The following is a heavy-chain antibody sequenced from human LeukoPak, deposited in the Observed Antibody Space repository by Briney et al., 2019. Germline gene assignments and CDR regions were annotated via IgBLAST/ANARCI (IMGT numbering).Heavy chain of an antibody. J-gene: IGHJ4*02. Sequence: SETLSLTCTVSGGSISSGDYYWSWIRQPPGKGLEWIGYIYYSGITHYNPSLKSRVAISVDTSKNQFSLKLSSVTAADTAVYYCARDRGYCSGGSCEQDYWGQGTLVTVSS. CDR2: IYYSGIT. CDR1: GGSISSGDYY. D-gene: IGHD2-15*01. V-gene: IGHV4-30-4*08. CDR3: ARDRGYCSGGSCEQDY.